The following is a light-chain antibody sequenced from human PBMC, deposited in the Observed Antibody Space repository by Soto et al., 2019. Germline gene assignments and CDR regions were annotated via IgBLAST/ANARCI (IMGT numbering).Light chain of an antibody. Sequence: QSALTQPRSVSGSPGQSVTISCTGTSSDVGAYNYVSWYQQHPGKAPKLMIYDVSKRPSGVPDRFSGSKSGNTASLTISGLQAEDEADYSCCSYAGSYTYVFGTGTKLTVL. V-gene: IGLV2-11*02. CDR1: SSDVGAYNY. CDR3: CSYAGSYTYV. J-gene: IGLJ1*01. CDR2: DVS.